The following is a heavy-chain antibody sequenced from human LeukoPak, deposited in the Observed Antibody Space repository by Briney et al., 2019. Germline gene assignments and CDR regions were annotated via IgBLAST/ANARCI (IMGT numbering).Heavy chain of an antibody. J-gene: IGHJ3*02. CDR1: GFTFSSYC. CDR3: AKDNRITIFGVVIISAFDI. V-gene: IGHV3-30*18. CDR2: ITSDGSNK. D-gene: IGHD3-3*01. Sequence: PGGSLRLSCAASGFTFSSYCMHWVRQAPGKGLEWVARITSDGSNKYYADSVKGRFTLSRDNSKNTLYLQMNSLRAEDTAVYYCAKDNRITIFGVVIISAFDIWGQGTMVTVSS.